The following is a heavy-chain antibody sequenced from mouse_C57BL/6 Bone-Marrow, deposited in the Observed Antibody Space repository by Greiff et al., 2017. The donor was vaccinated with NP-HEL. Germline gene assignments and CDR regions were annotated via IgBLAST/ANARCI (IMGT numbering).Heavy chain of an antibody. CDR3: ASSMTTCFDY. V-gene: IGHV2-3*01. J-gene: IGHJ2*01. CDR1: GFSLTSYG. Sequence: QVQLKEPGPGLVAPSPSLTISCTVSGFSLTSYGVSWVRQPPGKGLEWLGVIWGYGSTTYHSALTSRLSISKANTKSQIFLNLNSLQTDGTATYYGASSMTTCFDYWGQGTTLTVSS. D-gene: IGHD2-3*01. CDR2: IWGYGST.